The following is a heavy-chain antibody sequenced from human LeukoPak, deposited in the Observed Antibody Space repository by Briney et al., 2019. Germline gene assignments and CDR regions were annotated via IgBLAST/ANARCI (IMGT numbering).Heavy chain of an antibody. D-gene: IGHD5-12*01. Sequence: SETLSLTCTVSGGSVSSGGYYWNWIRQPPGKGLEWIGYVYDSGTTNYNSSLKSRVTISVDTSRNQFSLKLYSVTAADTAVYYCARRYSGYGNAFDIWGQGTMVTVSS. J-gene: IGHJ3*02. CDR3: ARRYSGYGNAFDI. V-gene: IGHV4-61*08. CDR2: VYDSGTT. CDR1: GGSVSSGGYY.